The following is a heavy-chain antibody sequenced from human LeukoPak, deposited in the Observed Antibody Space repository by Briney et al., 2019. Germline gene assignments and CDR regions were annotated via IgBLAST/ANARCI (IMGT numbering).Heavy chain of an antibody. J-gene: IGHJ3*02. CDR3: ARGDLHYHDSTRRGFDI. V-gene: IGHV3-53*05. Sequence: GGSLRLSCAASGFTVTSDYMSWVRQAPGKGLEWVSVTYNDGRTYYADSVKGRFTISRDNSKNTLYLQMNSLRAEDTAVYYCARGDLHYHDSTRRGFDIWGQGTMVTVSS. CDR1: GFTVTSDY. D-gene: IGHD3-16*01. CDR2: TYNDGRT.